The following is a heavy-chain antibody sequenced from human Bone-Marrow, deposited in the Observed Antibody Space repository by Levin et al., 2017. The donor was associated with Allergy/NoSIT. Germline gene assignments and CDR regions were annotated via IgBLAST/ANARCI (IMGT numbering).Heavy chain of an antibody. CDR2: IYYSGST. J-gene: IGHJ6*02. V-gene: IGHV4-31*03. CDR3: ARDRSEAAAAKNYGMDV. D-gene: IGHD6-13*01. CDR1: GGSIYSGGYY. Sequence: LRLSCTVSGGSIYSGGYYWSWIRQHPGTGLEWIGYIYYSGSTYYNPSLKSRVTISVDTSKNQFSLKLSSVTAADTAVYYCARDRSEAAAAKNYGMDVWGQGTTVTVSS.